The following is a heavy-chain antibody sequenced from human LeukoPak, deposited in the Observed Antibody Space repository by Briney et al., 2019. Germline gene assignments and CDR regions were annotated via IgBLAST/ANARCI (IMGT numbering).Heavy chain of an antibody. Sequence: GGSLRRSCAASGFSFRNAWMSWVRQAPGKGLEWVGRIKSKTDGGTTDYAAPVKGRFTISRDDSKNTLYLQMNSLKTEDTAVYYCTTVWNCGGDCSDAFDIWGQGTMVTVSS. CDR3: TTVWNCGGDCSDAFDI. J-gene: IGHJ3*02. CDR2: IKSKTDGGTT. D-gene: IGHD2-21*02. CDR1: GFSFRNAW. V-gene: IGHV3-15*01.